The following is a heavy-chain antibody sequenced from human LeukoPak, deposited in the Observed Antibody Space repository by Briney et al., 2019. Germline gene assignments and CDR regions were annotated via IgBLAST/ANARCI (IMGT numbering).Heavy chain of an antibody. CDR3: ARLPMIVVAEYNWFDP. Sequence: ASVRVSFKASVYTFTNYGISWVRQAPGQGLEWMGWISAYNGNTNYAQKLQGRVTMTTDTSTSTAYMELRSLRSDDTAVYYCARLPMIVVAEYNWFDPWGQGTLVTVSS. D-gene: IGHD3-22*01. CDR2: ISAYNGNT. CDR1: VYTFTNYG. J-gene: IGHJ5*02. V-gene: IGHV1-18*01.